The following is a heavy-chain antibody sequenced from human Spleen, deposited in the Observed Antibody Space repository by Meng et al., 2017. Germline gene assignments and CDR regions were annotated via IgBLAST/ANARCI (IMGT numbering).Heavy chain of an antibody. Sequence: GESLKISCAVSGFTFSDNWMTWVRQAPGKGLEWVAKMNQDGSEKYYVNSVEGRFTISRDNAKNSLSLQMNSLRAEDTAVYYCAREQITVVTRYFDLWGRGTLVTVSS. CDR2: MNQDGSEK. D-gene: IGHD4-23*01. CDR3: AREQITVVTRYFDL. V-gene: IGHV3-7*01. CDR1: GFTFSDNW. J-gene: IGHJ2*01.